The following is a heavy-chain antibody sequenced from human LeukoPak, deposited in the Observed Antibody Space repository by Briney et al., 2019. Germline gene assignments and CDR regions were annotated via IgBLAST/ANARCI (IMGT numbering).Heavy chain of an antibody. V-gene: IGHV1-18*01. CDR1: GYTFTSYG. CDR2: ISAYNGNT. CDR3: ARDPRGIFGVVLQTHFDY. D-gene: IGHD3-3*01. Sequence: ASVKVSCKASGYTFTSYGISWVRQAPGQGLEWMGWISAYNGNTNYAQKLQGRVTMTTDTSTSTAYMELRSLRSDDTAVYYCARDPRGIFGVVLQTHFDYWGQGTLVTVSS. J-gene: IGHJ4*02.